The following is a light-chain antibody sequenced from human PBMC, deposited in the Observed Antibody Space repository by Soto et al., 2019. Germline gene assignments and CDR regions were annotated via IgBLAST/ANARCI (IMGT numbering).Light chain of an antibody. CDR1: SSDVGGYNY. V-gene: IGLV2-14*01. J-gene: IGLJ1*01. Sequence: QSVLTQPASVSGSPGQSITISCTGTSSDVGGYNYVSWYQQHPGKAPKLMIYDVSNRPSGVSNRFSGSKSGNTASLTISGLQAEDEADYYCSLYTSSSTYVFGTGTKLTAL. CDR2: DVS. CDR3: SLYTSSSTYV.